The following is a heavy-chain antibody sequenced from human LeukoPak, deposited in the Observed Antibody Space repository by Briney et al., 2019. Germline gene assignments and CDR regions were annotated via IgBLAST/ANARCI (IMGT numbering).Heavy chain of an antibody. CDR3: ARDPYSGTYGNTYYYYMDV. D-gene: IGHD1-26*01. V-gene: IGHV3-21*01. CDR2: ITTSSTYT. Sequence: PGRSLRLSCEASGFSFSSYNMDWVRQTPGKGLEWISSITTSSTYTFYADSVKGRFTISRDNARNSLYLQMNSLRVEDTAVYYCARDPYSGTYGNTYYYYMDVWGKGTTVTISS. J-gene: IGHJ6*03. CDR1: GFSFSSYN.